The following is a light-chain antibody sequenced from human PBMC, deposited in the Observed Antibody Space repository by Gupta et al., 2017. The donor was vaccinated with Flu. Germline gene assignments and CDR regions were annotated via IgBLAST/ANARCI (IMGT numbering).Light chain of an antibody. J-gene: IGLJ1*01. CDR3: GSGDNGLSVFV. V-gene: IGLV1-51*01. CDR1: SSNIGNNF. Sequence: KVTISCSGGSSNIGNNFVSWYQQFPGTVPKLLIYEDSRRYPVIPDRFSASKSGTSATLGIAGLQTGDEADYYCGSGDNGLSVFVFGTGTMVTV. CDR2: EDS.